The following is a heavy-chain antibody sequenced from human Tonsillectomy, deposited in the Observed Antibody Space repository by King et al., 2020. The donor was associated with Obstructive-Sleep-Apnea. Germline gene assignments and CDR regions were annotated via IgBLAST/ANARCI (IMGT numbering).Heavy chain of an antibody. D-gene: IGHD3-22*01. V-gene: IGHV4-30-4*01. Sequence: VQLQGSGPGLVKPSQTLSLTCTVSGGSISMGDYYWSWIRQPPGKGLGWIGDIYYSGSTYYNPSLKSRVTISVDTSKNQFSLKLSSVTAADTAVYYCARDSHNYYDSSGYYYFDYWGQGTLVTVSS. J-gene: IGHJ4*02. CDR1: GGSISMGDYY. CDR3: ARDSHNYYDSSGYYYFDY. CDR2: IYYSGST.